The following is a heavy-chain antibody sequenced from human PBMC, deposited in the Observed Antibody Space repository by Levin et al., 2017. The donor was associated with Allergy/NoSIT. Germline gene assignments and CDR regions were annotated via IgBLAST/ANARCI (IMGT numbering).Heavy chain of an antibody. J-gene: IGHJ4*02. V-gene: IGHV3-53*01. D-gene: IGHD4-17*01. CDR2: IYSGGST. Sequence: GESLKISCAASGFTVSGYYMSWVRQAPGKGLEWVSAIYSGGSTYSADSVKGRFTISKDNSTNKLYLQMNSLGDTDMAIYYCARGAVDGVYSSYWGQGTLVTVSS. CDR1: GFTVSGYY. CDR3: ARGAVDGVYSSY.